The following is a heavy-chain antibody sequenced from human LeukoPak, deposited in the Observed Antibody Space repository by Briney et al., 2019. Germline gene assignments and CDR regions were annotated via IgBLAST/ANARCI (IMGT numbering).Heavy chain of an antibody. Sequence: GGSLRLSCAASGFTFSGSAMHWVRQAPGKGLEWVAVISYDGSNKYYADSVKGRFTISRDNSKNTLYLQMNSLRAEDTAVYYCAKDQGEWFGELNSWFDPWGQGTLVTVSS. J-gene: IGHJ5*02. D-gene: IGHD3-10*01. CDR3: AKDQGEWFGELNSWFDP. CDR1: GFTFSGSA. CDR2: ISYDGSNK. V-gene: IGHV3-30*04.